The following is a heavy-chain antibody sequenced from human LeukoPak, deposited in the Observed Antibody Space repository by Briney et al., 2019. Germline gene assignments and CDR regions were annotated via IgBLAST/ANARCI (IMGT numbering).Heavy chain of an antibody. V-gene: IGHV4-31*03. CDR3: ARVLSSIAARLRNYGMDV. CDR2: IYYSGST. J-gene: IGHJ6*02. D-gene: IGHD6-6*01. CDR1: GDSISSGGYY. Sequence: SETLSLTCTVSGDSISSGGYYWSWIRQHPGKGLEWIGYIYYSGSTYYNPSLKSRVTISVDTSKNQFSLKLSSVTAADTAVYYCARVLSSIAARLRNYGMDVWGQGTTVTVSS.